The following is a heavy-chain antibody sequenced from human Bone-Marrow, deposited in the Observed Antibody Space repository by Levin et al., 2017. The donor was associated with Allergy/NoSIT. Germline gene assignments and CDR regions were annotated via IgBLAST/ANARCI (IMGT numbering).Heavy chain of an antibody. CDR1: GGSISSYY. Sequence: SETLSLTCTVSGGSISSYYWSWIRQPPGKGLEWIGYIYYSGSTNYNPSLKSRVTISVDTSKNQFSLKLSSVTAADTAVYYCARLNHSLGVVVPAATEGWFDPWGQGTLVTVSS. D-gene: IGHD2-2*01. CDR2: IYYSGST. CDR3: ARLNHSLGVVVPAATEGWFDP. V-gene: IGHV4-59*01. J-gene: IGHJ5*02.